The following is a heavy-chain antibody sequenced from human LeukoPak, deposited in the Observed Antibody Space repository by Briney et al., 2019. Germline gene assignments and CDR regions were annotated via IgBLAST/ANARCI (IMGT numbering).Heavy chain of an antibody. CDR2: FDPEDGET. CDR1: GYTLTELS. V-gene: IGHV1-24*01. CDR3: ATGNTVYGGGYCSGGSCYNDAFDI. J-gene: IGHJ3*02. D-gene: IGHD2-15*01. Sequence: ASVKVSCKVSGYTLTELSMHWVRQAPGKGLEWMGGFDPEDGETIYAQKLQDRVNMTEDTFTDTAYMELSSLRSEDTAVYYCATGNTVYGGGYCSGGSCYNDAFDIWGQGTMVTVSS.